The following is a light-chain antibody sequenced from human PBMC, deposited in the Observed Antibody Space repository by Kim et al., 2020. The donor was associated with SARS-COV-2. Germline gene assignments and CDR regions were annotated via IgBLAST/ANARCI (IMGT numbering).Light chain of an antibody. Sequence: PGKTARITWEGNNIGTRSVNWYQQRLGQAPVMVISYDNDRPSGIPERFSGSYSGKTATLTIIKVAAEDEADYYCQVWDSSTDHVVVFGGGTQLTVL. CDR1: NIGTRS. V-gene: IGLV3-21*01. CDR3: QVWDSSTDHVVV. CDR2: YDN. J-gene: IGLJ2*01.